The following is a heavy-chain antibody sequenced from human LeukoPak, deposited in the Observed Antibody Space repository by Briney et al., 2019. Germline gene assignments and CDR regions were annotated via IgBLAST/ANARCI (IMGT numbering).Heavy chain of an antibody. CDR2: IYYSGST. J-gene: IGHJ4*02. CDR1: GGSISSSSYY. Sequence: SETLSLTCTVSGGSISSSSYYWGWIRQPPGKGLEWIGSIYYSGSTYYNPSLKSRVTISVDTSKNQFSLKLSSVTAADTAVYYCARGVGYYDSKSFDYWGQGTLVTVSS. V-gene: IGHV4-39*07. CDR3: ARGVGYYDSKSFDY. D-gene: IGHD3-22*01.